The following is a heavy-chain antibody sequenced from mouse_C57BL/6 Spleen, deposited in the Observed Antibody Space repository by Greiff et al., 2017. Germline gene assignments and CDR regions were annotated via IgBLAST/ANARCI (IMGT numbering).Heavy chain of an antibody. Sequence: VQLQQSGAELVRPGTSVKVSCKASGYAFTNYLIEWVKQRPGQGLEWIGVINPGSGGTNYNEKFKGKATLTADKSYSTAYMQLSSLTSEDSAVYFCARWGFRTTVGGDAMDYWGQGTSVTVSS. CDR1: GYAFTNYL. J-gene: IGHJ4*01. CDR2: INPGSGGT. V-gene: IGHV1-54*01. D-gene: IGHD1-1*01. CDR3: ARWGFRTTVGGDAMDY.